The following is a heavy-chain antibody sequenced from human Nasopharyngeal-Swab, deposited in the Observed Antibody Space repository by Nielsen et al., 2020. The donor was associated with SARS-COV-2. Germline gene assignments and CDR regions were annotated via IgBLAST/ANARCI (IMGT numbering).Heavy chain of an antibody. CDR2: ISWNSGDL. Sequence: SLKISCAASGFTFDDYAMHWVRQAPGKGLEWVSGISWNSGDLGYADSVKGRFTISRDNAKNSLYLQMNSLRTEDTAFYYCAKGGIAARLFPFDYWGQGTLVTVSS. D-gene: IGHD6-6*01. CDR3: AKGGIAARLFPFDY. V-gene: IGHV3-9*01. J-gene: IGHJ4*02. CDR1: GFTFDDYA.